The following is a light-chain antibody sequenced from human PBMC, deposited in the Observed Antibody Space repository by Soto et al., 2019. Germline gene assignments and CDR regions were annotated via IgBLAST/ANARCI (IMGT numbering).Light chain of an antibody. J-gene: IGKJ4*01. CDR1: QDISNY. CDR3: QQYDNLP. V-gene: IGKV1-33*01. CDR2: DAP. Sequence: DIQMTQSPSSLSASVGDRVTITCQASQDISNYLNWYQQKPGKAPKLLIYDAPNLDTGVPSRFSGSGSGTDFTFTISSLQPEDIATYYCQQYDNLPFGGGTKVEIK.